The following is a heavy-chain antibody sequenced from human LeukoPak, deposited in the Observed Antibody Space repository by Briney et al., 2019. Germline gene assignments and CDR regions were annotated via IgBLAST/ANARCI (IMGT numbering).Heavy chain of an antibody. CDR1: GGSFSGYY. J-gene: IGHJ4*02. Sequence: SETLSLTCAVYGGSFSGYYWSWIRQPPGQGLEWIGYIYYSGSAYYNPSLKSRVTISVDTSKNQFSLSLTSLGAADTAVYYCARGRYYDNSGYTFDHWGQGSLVTVSS. D-gene: IGHD3-22*01. V-gene: IGHV4-34*01. CDR2: IYYSGSA. CDR3: ARGRYYDNSGYTFDH.